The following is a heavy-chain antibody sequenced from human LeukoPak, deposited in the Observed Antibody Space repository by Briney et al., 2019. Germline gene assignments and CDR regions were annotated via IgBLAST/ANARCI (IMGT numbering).Heavy chain of an antibody. CDR1: GFTFNNFW. J-gene: IGHJ5*02. CDR2: IKQDGSQR. CDR3: AKDRSGGYDYDDRWFDP. Sequence: PGGSLRLSCAASGFTFNNFWMTWVRQAPGKGLKWVANIKQDGSQRYYVDSVKGRFTISRDNSKNTLYLQMNSLRAEDTAVYYCAKDRSGGYDYDDRWFDPWGQGTLVTVSS. V-gene: IGHV3-7*03. D-gene: IGHD5-12*01.